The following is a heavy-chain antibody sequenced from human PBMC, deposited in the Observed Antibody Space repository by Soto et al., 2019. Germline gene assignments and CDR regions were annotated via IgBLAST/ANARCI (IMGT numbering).Heavy chain of an antibody. CDR1: GGTFSSYT. Sequence: QVQLVQSGAEVKKPGSSVKVSCKASGGTFSSYTISWVRQAPGQGLEWMGRIIPILGIANYAQKFQGRVTITADKSTSTVYMELSSLRSEDTAVYYGASHTYHYVDWLLHFDCWGQGTLVTVSS. CDR3: ASHTYHYVDWLLHFDC. J-gene: IGHJ4*02. V-gene: IGHV1-69*02. D-gene: IGHD3-9*01. CDR2: IIPILGIA.